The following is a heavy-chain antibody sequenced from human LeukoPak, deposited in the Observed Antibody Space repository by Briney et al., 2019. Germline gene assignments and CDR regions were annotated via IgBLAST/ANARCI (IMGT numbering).Heavy chain of an antibody. Sequence: KPAETLSRTCTVSGASISSSYCTWIRPPPGKGLEWIVYVYVTGGTNYNPSLKSRATISVDTSKTHFPLKLSSVTAADTAVYYCAREVQGDSDVTDAFDLWGEGTMVT. CDR3: AREVQGDSDVTDAFDL. D-gene: IGHD2-21*02. V-gene: IGHV4-59*13. CDR1: GASISSSY. J-gene: IGHJ3*01. CDR2: VYVTGGT.